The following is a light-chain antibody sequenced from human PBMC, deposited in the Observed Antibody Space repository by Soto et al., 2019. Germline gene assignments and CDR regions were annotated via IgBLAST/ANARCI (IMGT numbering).Light chain of an antibody. CDR1: RSVSSY. V-gene: IGKV3-11*01. Sequence: EIVLTQSPATLSLSPGERATLSCRASRSVSSYLAWYQQKPGQAPRLLIYHASNRATGIPARFSGSGSGTDFSLTISSLEPEDFAVYYCQQRSSWPLTFGGGTKVDIK. CDR3: QQRSSWPLT. J-gene: IGKJ4*01. CDR2: HAS.